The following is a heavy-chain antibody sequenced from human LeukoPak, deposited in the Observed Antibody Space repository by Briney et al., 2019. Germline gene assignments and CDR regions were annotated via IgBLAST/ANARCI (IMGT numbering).Heavy chain of an antibody. CDR3: AKATYYGSGSPASWYYGMDV. CDR2: ITGGGSRT. V-gene: IGHV3-23*01. J-gene: IGHJ6*02. D-gene: IGHD3-10*01. Sequence: GGTLRLSCAASGFTFRSYAMSWVRQAPGKGLEWVSGITGGGSRTYYADSVKGRFSISRDNSENTVHLQMNSLRAEDTAVYYCAKATYYGSGSPASWYYGMDVWGQGTTVTVSS. CDR1: GFTFRSYA.